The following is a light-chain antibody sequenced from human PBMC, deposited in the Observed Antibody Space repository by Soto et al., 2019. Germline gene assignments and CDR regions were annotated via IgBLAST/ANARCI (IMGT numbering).Light chain of an antibody. V-gene: IGKV1-39*01. CDR3: QQSYNSNQT. J-gene: IGKJ1*01. Sequence: DIQMTQSPSSLSASVGDEVTITCRASQTIMTYLNWYQLKPGKPPRLLIYAASSLQSGVPSRFSGSGSGTDFTLTISSLQPEDFATYSCQQSYNSNQTCGQGTKVNIK. CDR1: QTIMTY. CDR2: AAS.